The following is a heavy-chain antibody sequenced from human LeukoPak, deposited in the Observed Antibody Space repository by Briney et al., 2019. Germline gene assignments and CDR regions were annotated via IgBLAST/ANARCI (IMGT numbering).Heavy chain of an antibody. V-gene: IGHV4-34*01. D-gene: IGHD4-17*01. CDR2: INHSGST. CDR1: GGSFSGYY. CDR3: ARGVTTDYFDY. J-gene: IGHJ4*02. Sequence: SETLSLTCAVYGGSFSGYYWSWIRQPPGKGLEWIGEINHSGSTNYNPSLKSRVTISVDTSKNQFSLKLSSVTAADTAVYYCARGVTTDYFDYWGQGTLVTVSS.